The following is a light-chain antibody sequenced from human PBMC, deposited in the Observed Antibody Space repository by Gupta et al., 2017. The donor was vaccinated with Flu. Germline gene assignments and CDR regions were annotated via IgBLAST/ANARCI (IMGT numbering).Light chain of an antibody. J-gene: IGKJ3*01. CDR3: HQEYRTPFT. CDR1: QSRLYNSENKNN. V-gene: IGKV4-1*01. CDR2: WAS. Sequence: SLGERATINCKSSQSRLYNSENKNNLAWHQQKPGQPPKLLIYWASTRESGVPDRFSGSGSGTDFTLTISSLQAEDVAVYYCHQEYRTPFTFGHGTKVDIK.